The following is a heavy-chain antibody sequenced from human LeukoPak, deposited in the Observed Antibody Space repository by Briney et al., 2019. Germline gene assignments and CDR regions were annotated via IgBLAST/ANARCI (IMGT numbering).Heavy chain of an antibody. CDR1: GFTFSSYW. D-gene: IGHD6-13*01. Sequence: GGSLRLSCAASGFTFSSYWMSWVRQAPGKGLEWVANIKQDGSEKYYVDSVKGRFTISRDNAKNSLYLQMNSLRAEDTAVYYCAKDHVLFMHIAAAGPLDAFDIWGQGTMVTVSS. J-gene: IGHJ3*02. V-gene: IGHV3-7*01. CDR2: IKQDGSEK. CDR3: AKDHVLFMHIAAAGPLDAFDI.